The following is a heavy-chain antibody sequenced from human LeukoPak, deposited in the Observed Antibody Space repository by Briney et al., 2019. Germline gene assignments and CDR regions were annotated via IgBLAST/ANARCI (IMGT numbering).Heavy chain of an antibody. CDR1: GGSISSGGYS. CDR3: ARGGDIVVVPAATFDY. D-gene: IGHD2-2*01. J-gene: IGHJ4*02. Sequence: TLSLTCAVSGGSISSGGYSWSWIRQPPGKGLEWIGYIYHSGSTYYNPSLKSRVTISVDRSKNQFSLKLSSVTAADTAVYYCARGGDIVVVPAATFDYWGQGTLVTVSS. V-gene: IGHV4-30-2*01. CDR2: IYHSGST.